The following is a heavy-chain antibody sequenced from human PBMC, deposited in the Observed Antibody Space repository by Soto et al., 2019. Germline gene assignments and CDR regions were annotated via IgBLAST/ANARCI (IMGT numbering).Heavy chain of an antibody. J-gene: IGHJ6*02. Sequence: SETLSLTCTVSGDSISSYYWSWIRQPPGKGLEWIGYIYYSGSTNYNPSLKSRVTISVDTSKNQFSLKLSSVTAADTAVYYCARVSGIYYYGMDVWGQGTTVTVSS. D-gene: IGHD3-10*01. V-gene: IGHV4-59*12. CDR1: GDSISSYY. CDR3: ARVSGIYYYGMDV. CDR2: IYYSGST.